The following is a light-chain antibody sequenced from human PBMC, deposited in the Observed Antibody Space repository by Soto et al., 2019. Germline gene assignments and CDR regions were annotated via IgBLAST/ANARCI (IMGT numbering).Light chain of an antibody. V-gene: IGLV2-23*02. CDR3: CSYAGSFIFV. J-gene: IGLJ1*01. CDR1: SSDVGSYNL. CDR2: DVS. Sequence: QSALTQPASVSGSPGQSITISCTGTSSDVGSYNLVSWYQQHPGKAPKLIIYDVSKRPSGIPDRFFGSKFGNTASLTISGLQAEDEADYYCCSYAGSFIFVFGTGTKLTVL.